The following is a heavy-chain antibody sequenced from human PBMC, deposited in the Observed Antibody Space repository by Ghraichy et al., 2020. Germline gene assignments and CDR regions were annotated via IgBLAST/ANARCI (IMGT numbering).Heavy chain of an antibody. Sequence: LSLTCAASGFTFSSYGMHWVRQAPGKGLEWVAFIRYDGSNKYYADSVKGRFTISRDNSKNTLYLQMNSLRAEDTAVYYCAKDTLVVVPAAMGAFDYWGQGTLVTVSS. D-gene: IGHD2-2*01. CDR1: GFTFSSYG. CDR2: IRYDGSNK. CDR3: AKDTLVVVPAAMGAFDY. J-gene: IGHJ4*02. V-gene: IGHV3-30*02.